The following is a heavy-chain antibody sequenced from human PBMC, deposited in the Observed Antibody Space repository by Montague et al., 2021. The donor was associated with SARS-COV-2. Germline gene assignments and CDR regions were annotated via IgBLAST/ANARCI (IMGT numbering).Heavy chain of an antibody. V-gene: IGHV4-59*01. J-gene: IGHJ6*02. CDR1: GGSISSYY. D-gene: IGHD6-19*01. CDR3: ARVPFVAVAGTLLPYYYYYGMDV. Sequence: SETLSLTCTVSGGSISSYYWSWIRQPPGKGLEWIGYIYYSGSTDYNPSLKSRVTISVDTSKNQFSLKLSSVTAADTAVYYYARVPFVAVAGTLLPYYYYYGMDVWGQGTTVTVSS. CDR2: IYYSGST.